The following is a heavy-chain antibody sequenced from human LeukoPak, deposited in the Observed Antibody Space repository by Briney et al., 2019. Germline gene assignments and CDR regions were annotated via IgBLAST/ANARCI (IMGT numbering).Heavy chain of an antibody. V-gene: IGHV3-23*01. D-gene: IGHD6-6*01. CDR1: GFTFSSYA. CDR3: ARQLVGGEGFDY. J-gene: IGHJ4*02. CDR2: ISGSGGST. Sequence: GGSLRLSCAASGFTFSSYAMSWVRQAPGKGLEWVSAISGSGGSTYYADSVKGRFTISRDNSKNTLYLQMNSLRAEDTAVYYCARQLVGGEGFDYWGQGTLVTVSS.